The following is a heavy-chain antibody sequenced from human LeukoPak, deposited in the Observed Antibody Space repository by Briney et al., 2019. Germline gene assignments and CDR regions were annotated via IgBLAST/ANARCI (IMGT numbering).Heavy chain of an antibody. V-gene: IGHV4-59*12. J-gene: IGHJ4*02. CDR1: GGSISSYY. CDR3: SRGSSWGYYFDY. CDR2: IYYSGNT. Sequence: PSETLSLTCTVSGGSISSYYWSWIRQPPGKGLEWIGYIYYSGNTNYNPSLKSRVTISVDTSKNQFSLKLSSVTAADTAVYYCSRGSSWGYYFDYWGQGTLVTVSS. D-gene: IGHD6-13*01.